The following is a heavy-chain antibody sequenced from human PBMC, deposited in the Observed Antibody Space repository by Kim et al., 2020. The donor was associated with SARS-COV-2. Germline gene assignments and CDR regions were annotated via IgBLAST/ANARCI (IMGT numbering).Heavy chain of an antibody. CDR1: GGSVTSDTYY. CDR2: FHYRGYT. D-gene: IGHD3-10*01. Sequence: SETLSLTCSVSGGSVTSDTYYWSWIRQPPGKALEWIGNFHYRGYTNYKPSLKSRVTISVDTSNNQITLKLTSLTAADTAVYYCATGGDNYYDFNYWGQGALVTVSS. V-gene: IGHV4-61*01. CDR3: ATGGDNYYDFNY. J-gene: IGHJ4*02.